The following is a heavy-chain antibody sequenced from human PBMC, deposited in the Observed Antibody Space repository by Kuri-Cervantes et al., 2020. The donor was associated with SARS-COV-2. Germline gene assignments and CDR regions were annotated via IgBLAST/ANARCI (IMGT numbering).Heavy chain of an antibody. CDR2: ISYDVNKK. CDR1: GFTFSSYW. J-gene: IGHJ4*02. CDR3: ARLYFFDSGGQFYDAY. V-gene: IGHV3-30*03. D-gene: IGHD3-22*01. Sequence: GESLKISCAASGFTFSSYWMSWVRQAPGKGLEWVAVISYDVNKKHYGDSVKGRFTISRDSSKNTLYLQMNSLRPEDTGVYYCARLYFFDSGGQFYDAYWGRGTLVTVSS.